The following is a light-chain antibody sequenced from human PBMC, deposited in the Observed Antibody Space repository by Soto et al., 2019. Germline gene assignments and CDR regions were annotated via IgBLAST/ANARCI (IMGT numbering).Light chain of an antibody. V-gene: IGLV2-23*01. Sequence: QSVLAQPASVSGSPGQSITISCTGTSSDVGAYNSVSWYQQHPHRAPQVIIYKGTQRPSGVSNRFSRSTSGNAASLTISALQADDDADYFCCSSAPASTYVFGTGTKVTVL. CDR2: KGT. J-gene: IGLJ1*01. CDR3: CSSAPASTYV. CDR1: SSDVGAYNS.